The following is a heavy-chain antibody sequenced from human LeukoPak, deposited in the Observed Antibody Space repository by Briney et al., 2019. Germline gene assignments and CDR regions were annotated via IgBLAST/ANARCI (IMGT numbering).Heavy chain of an antibody. D-gene: IGHD3-10*01. CDR2: IYYSGST. V-gene: IGHV4-38-2*02. CDR3: ASRYYYGSATHYNWFDP. Sequence: PSETLSLTCTVSGYSISSGYYWGWIRQPPGKGLEWIGSIYYSGSTYYNPSLKSRVTISVDTSKNQFSLKLSSVTAADTAVYYCASRYYYGSATHYNWFDPWGQGTLVTVSS. CDR1: GYSISSGYY. J-gene: IGHJ5*02.